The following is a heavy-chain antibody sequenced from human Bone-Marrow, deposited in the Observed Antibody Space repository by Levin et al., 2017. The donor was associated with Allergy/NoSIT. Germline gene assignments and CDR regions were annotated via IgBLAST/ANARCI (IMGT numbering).Heavy chain of an antibody. CDR1: GFTFSSYW. Sequence: GGSLRLSCAASGFTFSSYWMSWVRQAPGKGLEWVANIKQDGSEKYYVDSVKGRFTISRDNAKNSLYLQMNSLRAEDTAVYYCARTRIVVVPAAPAPHAEYFQHWGQGTLVTVSS. CDR3: ARTRIVVVPAAPAPHAEYFQH. D-gene: IGHD2-2*01. CDR2: IKQDGSEK. V-gene: IGHV3-7*01. J-gene: IGHJ1*01.